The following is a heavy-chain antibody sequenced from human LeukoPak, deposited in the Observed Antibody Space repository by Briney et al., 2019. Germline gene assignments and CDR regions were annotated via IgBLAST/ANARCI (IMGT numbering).Heavy chain of an antibody. D-gene: IGHD3-3*01. Sequence: ASVKVSCKASGYTFTGYYMHWVRQAPGQGLEWMGWINPNSGGTNYAQKFQGRVTMTRDTSISTAYMELSRLRSDDTAVYYCARASSLYDFWSGSYYYYGMDVWGQGTTVTVSS. V-gene: IGHV1-2*02. CDR3: ARASSLYDFWSGSYYYYGMDV. CDR2: INPNSGGT. J-gene: IGHJ6*02. CDR1: GYTFTGYY.